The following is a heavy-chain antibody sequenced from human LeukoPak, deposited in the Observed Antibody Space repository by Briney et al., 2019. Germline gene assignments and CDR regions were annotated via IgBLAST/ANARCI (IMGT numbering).Heavy chain of an antibody. J-gene: IGHJ4*02. V-gene: IGHV3-23*01. CDR1: GFTFSSYA. CDR3: AKPSLVVGATVGFDY. D-gene: IGHD1-26*01. CDR2: ISGSGSSA. Sequence: GGSLRLSCAASGFTFSSYAMSWVRQAPGKGLEWVSAISGSGSSAYYADSVKGRFTISRDNSKNTLYLQMNSLRAEDTAVYYCAKPSLVVGATVGFDYWGQGTLVTVSS.